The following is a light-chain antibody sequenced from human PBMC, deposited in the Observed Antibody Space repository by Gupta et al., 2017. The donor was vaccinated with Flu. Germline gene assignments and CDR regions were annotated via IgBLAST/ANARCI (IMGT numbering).Light chain of an antibody. CDR2: EVN. J-gene: IGLJ1*01. CDR3: SSYASSRTFV. CDR1: SSDIGAYNY. Sequence: QSALTQPASVSGSPGQSISISCTGTSSDIGAYNYVSWYQQHPGKAPKLMIYEVNNRPSGVSSRFSASKSGSTASLTISGLQADDEADYYCSSYASSRTFVFGTGTKVTIL. V-gene: IGLV2-14*01.